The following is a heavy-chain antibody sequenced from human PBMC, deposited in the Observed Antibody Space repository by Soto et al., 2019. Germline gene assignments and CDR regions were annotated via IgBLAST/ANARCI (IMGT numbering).Heavy chain of an antibody. J-gene: IGHJ3*02. CDR3: ARGRVKSSGWPNGDAFDI. Sequence: KPSETLSLTCTVSGGSISSYYWSWIRQPPGKGLEWIGYIYYSGSTNYNPSLKSRVTISVDTSKNQFSLKLSSVTAADTAVYYCARGRVKSSGWPNGDAFDIWGQGTMVTVSS. V-gene: IGHV4-59*01. D-gene: IGHD6-19*01. CDR2: IYYSGST. CDR1: GGSISSYY.